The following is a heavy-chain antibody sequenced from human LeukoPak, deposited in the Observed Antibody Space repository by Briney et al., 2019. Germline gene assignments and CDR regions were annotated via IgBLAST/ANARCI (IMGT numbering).Heavy chain of an antibody. CDR3: ARVPRGYYDSSGYYYYYYYMDV. J-gene: IGHJ6*03. V-gene: IGHV4-59*01. CDR2: IYYSGST. Sequence: PSETLSLTCTVSGGSLSSYYWSWLRQPPGKGLEWIGYIYYSGSTNYNPSLKSRVTISVDTSKNQFSLKLSSVTAADTAVYYCARVPRGYYDSSGYYYYYYYMDVWGKGTTVTVSS. D-gene: IGHD3-22*01. CDR1: GGSLSSYY.